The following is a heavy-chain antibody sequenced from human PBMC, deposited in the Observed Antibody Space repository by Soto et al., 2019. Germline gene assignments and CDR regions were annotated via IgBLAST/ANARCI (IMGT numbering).Heavy chain of an antibody. V-gene: IGHV1-3*01. Sequence: ASVKVSCKASGYTFTSYAMHWVRQAPGQRLEWMGSINAGNGNTKYSQKFQGRVTITRDTSASTAYMELSSLRSEDTAVYYCARDAYDFWSGYYTETFDPWGQGTLVTVS. CDR1: GYTFTSYA. J-gene: IGHJ5*02. D-gene: IGHD3-3*01. CDR2: INAGNGNT. CDR3: ARDAYDFWSGYYTETFDP.